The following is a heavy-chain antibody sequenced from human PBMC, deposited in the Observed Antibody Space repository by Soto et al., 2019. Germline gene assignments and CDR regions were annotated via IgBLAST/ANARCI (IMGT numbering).Heavy chain of an antibody. D-gene: IGHD3-22*01. J-gene: IGHJ4*02. V-gene: IGHV5-51*01. CDR2: IYPADSDT. Sequence: PVESLKISCKGSGDMFISYWICWGREMPGKGLEWMGIIYPADSDTRYSPSFQGQVTISADKSISTAYLQRGSLKASDTAMYYCTVGSGYYPGPLDSWGQGTLVTVSS. CDR1: GDMFISYW. CDR3: TVGSGYYPGPLDS.